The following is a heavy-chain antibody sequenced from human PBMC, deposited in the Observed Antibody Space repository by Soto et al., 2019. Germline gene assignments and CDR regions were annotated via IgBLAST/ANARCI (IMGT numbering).Heavy chain of an antibody. CDR2: ISSSSSYI. Sequence: PGGSLRLSCAASAFTFSTYSMNWVRQAPGKGLEWVSSISSSSSYIYYADSVKGRFTISRDNAKTSLYLQMDSLRNEDTAVYYCARFFGSGFDYWGQEPWSPSPQ. CDR3: ARFFGSGFDY. D-gene: IGHD6-19*01. V-gene: IGHV3-21*01. CDR1: AFTFSTYS. J-gene: IGHJ4*01.